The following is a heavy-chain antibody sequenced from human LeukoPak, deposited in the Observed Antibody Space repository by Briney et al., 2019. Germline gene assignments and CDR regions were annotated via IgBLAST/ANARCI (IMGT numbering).Heavy chain of an antibody. V-gene: IGHV1-69*13. CDR1: GGTFSSYA. J-gene: IGHJ4*02. Sequence: ASVKVSCKASGGTFSSYAISWVRQAPGQGLEWMGGIIPIFGTANYAQKFQGRVTITADESTSTAYMELSSLRSEDTAVYYCARDSRNIVVVPAANGVYYFDYWGQGTLVTVSS. D-gene: IGHD2-2*01. CDR2: IIPIFGTA. CDR3: ARDSRNIVVVPAANGVYYFDY.